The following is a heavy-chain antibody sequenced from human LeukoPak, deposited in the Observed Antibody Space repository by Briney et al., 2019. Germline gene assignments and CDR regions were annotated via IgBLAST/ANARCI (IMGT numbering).Heavy chain of an antibody. J-gene: IGHJ5*02. CDR1: GYTFNTYG. Sequence: ASVKVSCKASGYTFNTYGITWVRQAPGHGLEWMGWISSYNGNTSYAANVQGRITLTKDTSAGTAYLELRSLRSDDTAVYYCARISCSSSSCTYSGRRRVRGGSLDPWGQGTLVTVSS. V-gene: IGHV1-18*01. CDR3: ARISCSSSSCTYSGRRRVRGGSLDP. D-gene: IGHD2-2*01. CDR2: ISSYNGNT.